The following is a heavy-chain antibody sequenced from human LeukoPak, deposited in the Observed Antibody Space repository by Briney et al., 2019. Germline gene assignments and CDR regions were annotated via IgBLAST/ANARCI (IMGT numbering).Heavy chain of an antibody. V-gene: IGHV4-30-4*01. Sequence: SQTLSLTCTVSGASISSDDYYWSWIRQPPGKGLKWIAYTHYSGSSFYNPSLKSRITTSVDTSKNQFSLRLSSVTAADTAVYYCARGGRDFWSGSRGWSDPWGQGTLVTVSS. CDR2: THYSGSS. D-gene: IGHD3-3*01. CDR1: GASISSDDYY. J-gene: IGHJ5*02. CDR3: ARGGRDFWSGSRGWSDP.